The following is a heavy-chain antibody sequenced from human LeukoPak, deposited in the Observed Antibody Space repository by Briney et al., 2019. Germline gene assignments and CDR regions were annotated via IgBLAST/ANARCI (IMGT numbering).Heavy chain of an antibody. CDR1: GYTFTGYY. CDR2: IKPNNDDT. V-gene: IGHV1-2*02. J-gene: IGHJ4*02. CDR3: ARTTTFDY. Sequence: GASVTLSCKTSGYTFTGYYLHWVRQAPGQGLEWMGWIKPNNDDTNYAQKFQGRVTMTRDTSISTGYMELSRLRSDDTAVYYCARTTTFDYWGQGALV. D-gene: IGHD1-1*01.